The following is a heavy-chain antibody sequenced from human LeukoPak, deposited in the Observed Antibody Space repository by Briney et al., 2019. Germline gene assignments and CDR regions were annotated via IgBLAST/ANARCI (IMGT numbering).Heavy chain of an antibody. CDR2: INPNSGVT. J-gene: IGHJ5*02. Sequence: VSVKVSCKASGYTFTDYHMHWVRQAPGQGFEWMGWINPNSGVTKYAQKFQGRVTMTRDTSISTAYMELSRLRSDDTAVYNCARDSDYYGSGSYGFDPWGQGSLVTVSS. V-gene: IGHV1-2*02. D-gene: IGHD3-10*01. CDR3: ARDSDYYGSGSYGFDP. CDR1: GYTFTDYH.